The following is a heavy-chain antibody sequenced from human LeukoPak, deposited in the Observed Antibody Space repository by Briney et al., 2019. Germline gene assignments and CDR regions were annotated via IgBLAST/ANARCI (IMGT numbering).Heavy chain of an antibody. CDR3: ARAISRGNYYYYGMDV. Sequence: PSETLSLTCTVSGGSLSSYYWSWIRQPAGKGLEWIGRIYTSGSTNYNPSLKSRVTMSVDTSKNQFSLKLSSVTAADTAVYYCARAISRGNYYYYGMDVWGQGTTVTVSS. J-gene: IGHJ6*02. D-gene: IGHD3-10*01. CDR1: GGSLSSYY. V-gene: IGHV4-4*07. CDR2: IYTSGST.